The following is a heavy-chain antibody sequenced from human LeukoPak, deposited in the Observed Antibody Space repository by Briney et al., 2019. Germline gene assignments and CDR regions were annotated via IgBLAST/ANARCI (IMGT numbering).Heavy chain of an antibody. D-gene: IGHD3-10*02. V-gene: IGHV3-48*04. J-gene: IGHJ6*04. CDR3: AELGITMIGGV. CDR2: ISSSGSTI. Sequence: GGSLRLSCAASGFTFSDYSMNWVRQAPGKGLQWVSFISSSGSTIYYADSVKGRFTISRDNAKNSLYLQMNSLRAEDTAVYYCAELGITMIGGVWGKGTTVTVSS. CDR1: GFTFSDYS.